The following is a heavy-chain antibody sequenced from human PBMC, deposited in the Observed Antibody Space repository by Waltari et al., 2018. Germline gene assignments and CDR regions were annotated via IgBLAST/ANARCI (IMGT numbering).Heavy chain of an antibody. CDR3: AKASTIPCIAVAGPFDY. J-gene: IGHJ4*02. D-gene: IGHD6-19*01. V-gene: IGHV3-9*01. Sequence: EVQLVESGGGLVQPGRSLRLSCAASGFTFDDYAMHWVRQAPGKGLEWVSGISWNSGSIGYADSVKGRFTISRDNAKNSLYLQMNSLRAEDTALYYCAKASTIPCIAVAGPFDYWGQGTLVTVSS. CDR2: ISWNSGSI. CDR1: GFTFDDYA.